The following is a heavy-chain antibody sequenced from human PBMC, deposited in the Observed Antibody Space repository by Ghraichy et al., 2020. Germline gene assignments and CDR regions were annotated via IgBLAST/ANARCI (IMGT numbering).Heavy chain of an antibody. J-gene: IGHJ6*03. D-gene: IGHD3-3*01. V-gene: IGHV4-59*01. CDR1: GGSISSYY. CDR3: ARGFTLSPFDYYYYCMDV. CDR2: IYYSGST. Sequence: SQTLSLTCTVSGGSISSYYWSWIRQPPGKGLEWIGYIYYSGSTNYNPSLKSRVTISVDTSKDQFSLKLSSVTASDTAVYYCARGFTLSPFDYYYYCMDVWGKGTTVTVSS.